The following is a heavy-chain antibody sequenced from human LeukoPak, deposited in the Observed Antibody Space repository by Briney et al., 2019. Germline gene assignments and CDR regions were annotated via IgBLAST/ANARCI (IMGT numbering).Heavy chain of an antibody. J-gene: IGHJ4*02. Sequence: KPSETLSLTCTVSGGSISTSNYYWGWIRQPPGKGLEWIGNIFYSGSTYYSPSLKSRVTISVDTSKNQFSLKLSSVTAADTAVYYCARAPLYGGNEGNYFDYWGQGTLVTVSS. V-gene: IGHV4-39*07. CDR3: ARAPLYGGNEGNYFDY. D-gene: IGHD4-23*01. CDR1: GGSISTSNYY. CDR2: IFYSGST.